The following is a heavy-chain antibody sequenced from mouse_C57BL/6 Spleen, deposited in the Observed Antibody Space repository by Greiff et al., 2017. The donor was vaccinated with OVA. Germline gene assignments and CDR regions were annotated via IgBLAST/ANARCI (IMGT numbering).Heavy chain of an antibody. CDR3: ARSSTTGVAEYCEG. CDR2: INPSSGYT. J-gene: IGHJ1*03. Sequence: QVQLQQSGAELAKPGASVKLSCKASGYTFTSYWMHWVKQRPGQGLEWIGYINPSSGYTKYNQKFKDKATLTVDKSSSTAYMQLSSLTYEDSAVYDGARSSTTGVAEYCEGWGTGTTVTVAS. D-gene: IGHD1-1*01. CDR1: GYTFTSYW. V-gene: IGHV1-7*01.